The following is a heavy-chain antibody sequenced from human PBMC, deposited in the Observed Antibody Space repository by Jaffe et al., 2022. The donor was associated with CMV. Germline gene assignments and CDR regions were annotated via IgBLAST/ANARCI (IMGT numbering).Heavy chain of an antibody. Sequence: EVQLVESGGGLIQPGGSLRLSCAASGFTVSSNYMSWVRQAPGKGLEWVSVIYSGGSTYYADSVKGRFTISRDNSKNTLYLQMNSLRAEDTAVYYCAREGNYYDSSGQIIRGYFDYWGQGTLVTVSS. J-gene: IGHJ4*02. CDR1: GFTVSSNY. V-gene: IGHV3-53*01. CDR2: IYSGGST. D-gene: IGHD3-22*01. CDR3: AREGNYYDSSGQIIRGYFDY.